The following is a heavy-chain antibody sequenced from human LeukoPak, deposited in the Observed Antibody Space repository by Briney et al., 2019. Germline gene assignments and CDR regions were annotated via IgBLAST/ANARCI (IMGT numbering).Heavy chain of an antibody. CDR1: GFSFASYW. J-gene: IGHJ5*02. Sequence: GESLKISCKGSGFSFASYWIGWVRQMPGKGLEWMGVIYPGGSDTRYSPSFQGQVTISADKSVSTAYLQWTSLKASDTAMYYCARQGFGGSGNYHWFDPWGQGTLVTVSS. D-gene: IGHD3-10*01. CDR2: IYPGGSDT. V-gene: IGHV5-51*01. CDR3: ARQGFGGSGNYHWFDP.